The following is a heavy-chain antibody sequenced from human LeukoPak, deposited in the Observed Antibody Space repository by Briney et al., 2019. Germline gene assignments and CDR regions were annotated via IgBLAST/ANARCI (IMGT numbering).Heavy chain of an antibody. CDR2: IRYDGSNK. V-gene: IGHV3-30*02. Sequence: PGGSLRLSCVASGFTFSSNGMHWVRQAPGKGLEWVAFIRYDGSNKYYADSVKGRFTISRDNSKNTLYLQMNSLRAEDTAVYYCARVYTTSSSWYGDFDYWGQGTLVTVSS. J-gene: IGHJ4*02. CDR1: GFTFSSNG. CDR3: ARVYTTSSSWYGDFDY. D-gene: IGHD6-13*01.